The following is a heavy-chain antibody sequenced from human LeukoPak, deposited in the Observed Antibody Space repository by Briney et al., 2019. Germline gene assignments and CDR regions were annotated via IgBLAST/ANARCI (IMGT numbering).Heavy chain of an antibody. CDR2: ISSSSSYI. Sequence: GGSLRLSCAASGFTFSSYSMNWVRQAPGKGLEWVSSISSSSSYIYYADSVKGRFTISRDNAKNSLCLQMNSLRAEDTAVYYCARDYDSSGDLYFDYWGQGTLVTVSS. CDR3: ARDYDSSGDLYFDY. D-gene: IGHD3-22*01. J-gene: IGHJ4*02. V-gene: IGHV3-21*01. CDR1: GFTFSSYS.